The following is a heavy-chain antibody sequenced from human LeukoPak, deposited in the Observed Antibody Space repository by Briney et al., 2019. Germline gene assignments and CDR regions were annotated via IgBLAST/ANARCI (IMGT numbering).Heavy chain of an antibody. J-gene: IGHJ5*02. D-gene: IGHD2-2*01. V-gene: IGHV1-18*01. CDR2: ISAYNGNT. Sequence: ASVKVSCKASGYTFTSYGISWLRQAPGQGFEWMGWISAYNGNTNYAQKLQGRVTMTTDTSTSTAYMELRSLRSDDTAVYYCARVGGGIVPAAMRFDPWGQGTLVTVSS. CDR1: GYTFTSYG. CDR3: ARVGGGIVPAAMRFDP.